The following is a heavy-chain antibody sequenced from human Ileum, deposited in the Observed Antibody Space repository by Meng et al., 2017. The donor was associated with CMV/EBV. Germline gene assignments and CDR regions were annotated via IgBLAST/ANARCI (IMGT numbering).Heavy chain of an antibody. J-gene: IGHJ4*02. CDR3: AREDSSGYYGIDY. D-gene: IGHD3-22*01. CDR1: GYTFTGYY. CDR2: INPNSGGT. Sequence: QLQLLQPGAEVMKHGXPVKVSCKASGYTFTGYYLHWVRQAPGQGREGMGWINPNSGGTNYAQKFQGRVSMTRDTSISTAYMELSRLRSDDTAVYYCAREDSSGYYGIDYWGKGTMVTVSS. V-gene: IGHV1-2*02.